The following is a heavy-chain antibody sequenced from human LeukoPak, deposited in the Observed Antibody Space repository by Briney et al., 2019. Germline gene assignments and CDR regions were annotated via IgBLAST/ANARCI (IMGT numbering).Heavy chain of an antibody. CDR3: TRDIRGYSGGWYLPSGYFQH. J-gene: IGHJ1*01. V-gene: IGHV3-33*01. CDR1: GFTFSSYG. Sequence: GRSLRLSCAASGFTFSSYGMHWVRQAPGKGLEWVAVIWYGGSNKYNADSVKGRFTISRDNSKNTLYLQMNSLRAEDTAVYYCTRDIRGYSGGWYLPSGYFQHWGQGTLVTVSS. CDR2: IWYGGSNK. D-gene: IGHD6-19*01.